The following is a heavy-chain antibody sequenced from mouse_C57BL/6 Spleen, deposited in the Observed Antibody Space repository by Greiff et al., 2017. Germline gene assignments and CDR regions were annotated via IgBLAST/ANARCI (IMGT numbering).Heavy chain of an antibody. Sequence: EVKLLESGPELVKPGASVKISCKASGYSFTDYNMNWVKQSNGKSLEWIGVINPNYGTTSSNQKFKGKATLTVDQSSSTAYMQLNSLPSEDSAVYYCATDSSGSWFAYWGQGTLVTVSA. CDR2: INPNYGTT. J-gene: IGHJ3*01. CDR3: ATDSSGSWFAY. V-gene: IGHV1-39*01. D-gene: IGHD3-2*02. CDR1: GYSFTDYN.